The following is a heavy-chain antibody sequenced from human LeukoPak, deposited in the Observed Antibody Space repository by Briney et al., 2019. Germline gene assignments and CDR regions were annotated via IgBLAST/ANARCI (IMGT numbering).Heavy chain of an antibody. CDR3: AKATNYDFWSGSLGLDH. CDR1: GFTFSSYG. Sequence: PGGSLTLSCAASGFTFSSYGTHWVRQAPGTGLEWVALTSYNGRNNYYSDSVKGRFSISRDNSQRTVFLQMNNVKTEDTAIYYCAKATNYDFWSGSLGLDHWGQGFLVTVSS. V-gene: IGHV3-30*18. D-gene: IGHD3-3*01. CDR2: TSYNGRNN. J-gene: IGHJ4*02.